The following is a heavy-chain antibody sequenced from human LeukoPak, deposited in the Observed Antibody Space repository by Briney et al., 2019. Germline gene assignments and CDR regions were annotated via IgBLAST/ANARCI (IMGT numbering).Heavy chain of an antibody. CDR1: GGSISGTTHN. CDR3: ARQGSSSWYGWYFDL. CDR2: IYYSEST. J-gene: IGHJ2*01. V-gene: IGHV4-39*01. Sequence: SETLSLTCSVSGGSISGTTHNWGWIRQPPGKGLEWIATIYYSESTKKSPSLKSRVTISLDTSRNQFSLKLSSLTAADTAVYYCARQGSSSWYGWYFDLWGRGSLVTVSS. D-gene: IGHD6-13*01.